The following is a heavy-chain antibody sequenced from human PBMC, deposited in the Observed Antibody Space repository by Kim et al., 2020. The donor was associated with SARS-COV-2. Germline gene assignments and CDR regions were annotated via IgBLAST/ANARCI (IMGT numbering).Heavy chain of an antibody. V-gene: IGHV4-39*01. CDR2: IYYSGST. Sequence: SETLSLTCTVSGGSISSSSYYWGWIRQPPGKGLEWIGSIYYSGSTYYNPSLKSRVTISVDTSKNQFSLKLSSVTAADTGVYYCARQAQGFPVRVNWFDPWGQGTLVTVSS. J-gene: IGHJ5*02. CDR3: ARQAQGFPVRVNWFDP. CDR1: GGSISSSSYY.